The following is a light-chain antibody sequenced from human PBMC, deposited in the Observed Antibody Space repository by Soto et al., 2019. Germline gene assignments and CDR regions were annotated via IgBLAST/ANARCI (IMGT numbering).Light chain of an antibody. CDR1: RSISGS. CDR3: LQYNDWHLT. V-gene: IGKV3-15*01. Sequence: EIVMTQSPATLSVSPGERATLSCRASRSISGSFAWYQQRPGQAPRLLIYDASTRATGVPARFSGSGSGTEFTLTISSLQSEDFAVYDCLQYNDWHLTFGGGTKVDIK. CDR2: DAS. J-gene: IGKJ4*01.